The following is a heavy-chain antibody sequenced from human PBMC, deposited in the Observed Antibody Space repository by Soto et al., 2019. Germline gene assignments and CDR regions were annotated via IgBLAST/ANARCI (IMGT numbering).Heavy chain of an antibody. D-gene: IGHD4-17*01. Sequence: ASVXVSCKVSGYTLTELSMHWVRQAPGKGLEWMGGFDPEDGETIYAQKFQGRVTMTEDTSTDTAYMELSSLRSEDTAVYYCATEGYGSVSWCFDLWGRGTLVTVSS. CDR2: FDPEDGET. CDR3: ATEGYGSVSWCFDL. J-gene: IGHJ2*01. CDR1: GYTLTELS. V-gene: IGHV1-24*01.